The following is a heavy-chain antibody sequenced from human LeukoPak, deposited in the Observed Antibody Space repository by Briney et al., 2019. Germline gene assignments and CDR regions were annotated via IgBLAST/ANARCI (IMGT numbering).Heavy chain of an antibody. Sequence: SQTLSLTCTVSGGSISSGGYYWSWIRQLPGKGQEWIGYIYHSGNTVYKPSLRSRVTMSVDTSKNQFSLKLTSVTAADTGVYYCVRVGDCTSAACHDTRFDPWGQGTLVTVSS. CDR3: VRVGDCTSAACHDTRFDP. CDR2: IYHSGNT. D-gene: IGHD2-2*01. CDR1: GGSISSGGYY. J-gene: IGHJ5*02. V-gene: IGHV4-31*03.